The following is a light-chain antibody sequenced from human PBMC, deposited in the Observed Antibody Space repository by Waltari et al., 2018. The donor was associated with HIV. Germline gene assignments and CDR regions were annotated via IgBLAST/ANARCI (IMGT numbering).Light chain of an antibody. Sequence: SSELTQDPVLSVALGQTIKITCQGDSLRCFFPNWYQQTPGQAPILVVYGANRRPSGIPYRFSASNSGNTSSLIISDSQAVDEADYYCHSRDTDCDHYIFGGVTRVIV. CDR3: HSRDTDCDHYI. CDR2: GAN. CDR1: SLRCFF. V-gene: IGLV3-19*01. J-gene: IGLJ1*01.